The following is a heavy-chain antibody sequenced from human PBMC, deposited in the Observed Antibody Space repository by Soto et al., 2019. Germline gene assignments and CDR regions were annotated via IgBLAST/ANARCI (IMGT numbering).Heavy chain of an antibody. CDR1: GYKFINHY. J-gene: IGHJ4*02. Sequence: RASVKVSCKASGYKFINHYMHWVRQVPGVGLEWMGIINPNXXXXXXXXKFQGRVTMTRGTFANTVHMELSSLRSEDTGVYFCARDSSASATSYSFDNWGQGTLVTVSS. CDR2: INPNXXXX. V-gene: IGHV1-46*01. CDR3: ARDSSASATSYSFDN. D-gene: IGHD6-25*01.